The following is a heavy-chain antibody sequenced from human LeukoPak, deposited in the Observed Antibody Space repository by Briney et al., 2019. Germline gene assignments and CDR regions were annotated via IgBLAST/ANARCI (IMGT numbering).Heavy chain of an antibody. CDR1: GGSISSGDYY. V-gene: IGHV4-30-4*08. CDR2: IYYSGST. D-gene: IGHD2-2*01. J-gene: IGHJ5*02. CDR3: ARERYCSSTSCRWLDP. Sequence: KASETLSLTCTVSGGSISSGDYYWSWIRQPPGKGLEWIGYIYYSGSTYYNPSLKSRVTISVDTSKNQFSLKLSSVTAADTAVYYCARERYCSSTSCRWLDPWGQGTLVTVSS.